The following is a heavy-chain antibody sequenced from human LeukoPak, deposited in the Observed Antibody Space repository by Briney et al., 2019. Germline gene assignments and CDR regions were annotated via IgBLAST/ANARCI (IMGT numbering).Heavy chain of an antibody. D-gene: IGHD6-19*01. Sequence: QPGGSLRLSCAASGFSFSSYGMHWVRQAPGRGLEWVASIRFDGIHKYYADSVKGRFTISRDNSKNTLYLEMNSLRADDTAEYYCAKVPEKWLEGSIDYWGQGTLVIVSS. CDR2: IRFDGIHK. J-gene: IGHJ4*02. CDR3: AKVPEKWLEGSIDY. V-gene: IGHV3-30*02. CDR1: GFSFSSYG.